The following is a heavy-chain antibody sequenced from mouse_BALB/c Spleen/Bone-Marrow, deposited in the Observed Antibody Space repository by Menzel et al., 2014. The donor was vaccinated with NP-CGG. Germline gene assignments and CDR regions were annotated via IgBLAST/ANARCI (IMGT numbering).Heavy chain of an antibody. D-gene: IGHD1-1*01. CDR1: GFTFSSFG. CDR3: ARRGSNHWYFDV. V-gene: IGHV5-17*02. J-gene: IGHJ1*01. CDR2: ISGGSSTI. Sequence: EVKLVESGGGLVQPGGSRKLSCAASGFTFSSFGMHWVCQAPEKGLEWVAYISGGSSTIYHADTVKGRFTISRDNPKNTLFLQMTSLRSEDTAMYYCARRGSNHWYFDVWGAGTTVTVSS.